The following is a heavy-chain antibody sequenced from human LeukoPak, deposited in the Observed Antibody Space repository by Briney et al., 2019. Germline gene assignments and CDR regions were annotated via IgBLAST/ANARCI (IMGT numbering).Heavy chain of an antibody. D-gene: IGHD6-13*01. V-gene: IGHV4-31*03. Sequence: PSQTLSLTCTVSGGSISSGAYFWSWIRQHPGKGLEWIGYIYYSGGTYYNPSLKSRVTISVDTSKNQFSLKLSSVTAADTAVYYCARDSSFWSAFDHWGQGTLVTVSS. CDR2: IYYSGGT. J-gene: IGHJ4*02. CDR3: ARDSSFWSAFDH. CDR1: GGSISSGAYF.